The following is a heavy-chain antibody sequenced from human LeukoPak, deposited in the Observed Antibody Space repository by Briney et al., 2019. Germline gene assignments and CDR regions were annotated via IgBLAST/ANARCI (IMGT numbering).Heavy chain of an antibody. D-gene: IGHD6-13*01. J-gene: IGHJ4*02. CDR1: GFTFSSYS. V-gene: IGHV3-23*01. Sequence: PGGSLRLSCAASGFTFSSYSMNWVRQAPGKGLEWVSTISDSGGSTKNADSVKGRFTISRDNSKNTLYLHMNSLRAEDTAVYYCAKVKEAAGVDYWGQGTLVTVSS. CDR3: AKVKEAAGVDY. CDR2: ISDSGGST.